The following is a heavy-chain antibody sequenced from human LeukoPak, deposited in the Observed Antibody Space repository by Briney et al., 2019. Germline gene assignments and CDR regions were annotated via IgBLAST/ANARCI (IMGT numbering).Heavy chain of an antibody. CDR3: ARHGGAYAFDI. D-gene: IGHD3-16*01. J-gene: IGHJ3*02. CDR1: GASLSNYY. V-gene: IGHV4-59*01. Sequence: SETLSLTCTVSGASLSNYYWTWIRQPPGKGLEWIGYIYNSGSTNYDPSLKSRVTISMDMSKKQFSLKLSSVTAADTAVYYCARHGGAYAFDIWGQGTMVTVSS. CDR2: IYNSGST.